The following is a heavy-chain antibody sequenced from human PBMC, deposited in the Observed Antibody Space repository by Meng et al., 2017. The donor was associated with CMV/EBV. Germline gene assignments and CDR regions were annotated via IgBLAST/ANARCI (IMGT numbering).Heavy chain of an antibody. Sequence: GESLKISCAASGFTFSSYAMHWVRQAPGKGLEWVAVIYYDGSNKYYADSVKGRFTISRDNSKNKLYLQMNSLRAEDTAVYYCAGYSSSRPTNYWGQGTLVTVSS. CDR3: AGYSSSRPTNY. V-gene: IGHV3-30-3*01. CDR1: GFTFSSYA. J-gene: IGHJ4*02. CDR2: IYYDGSNK. D-gene: IGHD6-6*01.